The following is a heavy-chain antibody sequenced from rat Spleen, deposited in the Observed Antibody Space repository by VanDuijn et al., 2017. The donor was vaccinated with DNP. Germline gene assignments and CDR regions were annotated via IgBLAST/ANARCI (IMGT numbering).Heavy chain of an antibody. Sequence: EVQLVESGGGLVQPGRSLKLSCAASGFIFSNYDMAWVRQAPTKGLEWVASISPSGGSTYYRDSVKGRFTVSRDNAKRTLYLQMDSLRSEDTATYYCVSQLFDYWGQGVMVTVSS. CDR3: VSQLFDY. CDR1: GFIFSNYD. J-gene: IGHJ2*01. V-gene: IGHV5-25*01. CDR2: ISPSGGST.